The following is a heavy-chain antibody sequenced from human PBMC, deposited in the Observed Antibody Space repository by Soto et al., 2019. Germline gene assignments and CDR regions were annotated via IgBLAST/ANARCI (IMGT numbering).Heavy chain of an antibody. J-gene: IGHJ4*02. CDR3: AKGSDYDFSGYFIFDY. CDR2: ISSSGTI. CDR1: GFTFSDYD. V-gene: IGHV3-11*01. D-gene: IGHD3-22*01. Sequence: GGSLRLSCAASGFTFSDYDMNWLRQAPGKGLEWVSYISSSGTIHYSDSVKGRFTISRDNAKISLYLQMNSLRTEDTALYYCAKGSDYDFSGYFIFDYWGQGTLVTVSS.